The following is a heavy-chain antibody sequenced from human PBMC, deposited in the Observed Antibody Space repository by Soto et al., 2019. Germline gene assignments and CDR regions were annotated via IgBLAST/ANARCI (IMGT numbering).Heavy chain of an antibody. CDR2: ISSSSTYI. J-gene: IGHJ6*02. Sequence: EVQLVQSGGGLVKPGGSLRLSCAASGFTFSTYNMNWVRQAPGKGLEWVSSISSSSTYIYYAVSVKSRFTISRDNSKNSLNMQMIGLRADDTAVYYCARDIEATTGMNVWGQGSTVTVTS. CDR3: ARDIEATTGMNV. V-gene: IGHV3-21*01. CDR1: GFTFSTYN. D-gene: IGHD5-12*01.